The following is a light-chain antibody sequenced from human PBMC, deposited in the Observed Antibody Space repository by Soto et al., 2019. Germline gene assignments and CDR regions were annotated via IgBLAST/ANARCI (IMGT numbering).Light chain of an antibody. V-gene: IGLV1-44*01. CDR2: SN. J-gene: IGLJ1*01. CDR1: SSNIGAHY. CDR3: AAWDGSLNGYV. Sequence: QSVLTQPPSASETPGQRVTISCSGSSSNIGAHYVYWYRQVPGTAPKLLISSNKRPSGVPARFSGSKSGTSASLAISGLQSDDEAVYYCAAWDGSLNGYVFGAGTKLTVL.